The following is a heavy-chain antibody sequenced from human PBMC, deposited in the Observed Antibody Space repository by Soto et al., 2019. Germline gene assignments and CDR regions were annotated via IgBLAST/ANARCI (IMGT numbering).Heavy chain of an antibody. D-gene: IGHD4-17*01. V-gene: IGHV3-23*01. J-gene: IGHJ4*02. CDR1: GFTFKESA. Sequence: GSLRLSCEASGFTFKESAMNWVRQAPGKGLEWVASISDTGASTWYAESVRGRLSISRDNSKHTLYLQMNSLRGEDTAVYYCAKEAYGDYEVGYYFDYWGQGTLVTVSS. CDR2: ISDTGAST. CDR3: AKEAYGDYEVGYYFDY.